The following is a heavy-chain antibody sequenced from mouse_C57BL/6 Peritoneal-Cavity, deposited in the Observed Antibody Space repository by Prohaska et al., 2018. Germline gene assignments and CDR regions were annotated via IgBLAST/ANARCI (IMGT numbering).Heavy chain of an antibody. CDR3: ARGGYSWYFDV. J-gene: IGHJ1*03. CDR2: MSDGGSYT. Sequence: EVQLVESGGGLVKPGGSLKLSCAASGFTFSSYAMSWVRQTPEKRLEWVATMSDGGSYTYYPDNVKGRFTISRDNAKNNLYLQMSHLKSEDTAMYYCARGGYSWYFDVWGTGTTVTVSS. D-gene: IGHD2-3*01. V-gene: IGHV5-4*01. CDR1: GFTFSSYA.